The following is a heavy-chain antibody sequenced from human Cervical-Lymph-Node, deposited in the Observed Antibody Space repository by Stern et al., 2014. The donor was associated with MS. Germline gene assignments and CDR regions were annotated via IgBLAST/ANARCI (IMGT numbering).Heavy chain of an antibody. J-gene: IGHJ4*02. CDR3: ASPNDYSNYVPFDS. Sequence: EVQLVESGGGLVQPGGSLRLSCAASGFTFSSYSMSWVRQAPGKGLEWFSAISGSSGDTYYADSVKGRFTISRDNSKNTLYLQMNSLRVEDTALYYCASPNDYSNYVPFDSWGQGTLVTVSS. CDR2: ISGSSGDT. CDR1: GFTFSSYS. V-gene: IGHV3-23*04. D-gene: IGHD4-11*01.